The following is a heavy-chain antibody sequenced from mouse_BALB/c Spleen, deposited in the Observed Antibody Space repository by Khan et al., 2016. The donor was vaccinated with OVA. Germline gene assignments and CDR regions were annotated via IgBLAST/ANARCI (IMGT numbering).Heavy chain of an antibody. CDR2: ISGDSNTI. CDR3: ATSYYCGYYFDY. J-gene: IGHJ2*01. Sequence: EVELVESGGGLVQPGGSRKLSCAASGFTFSSYGMHWVRQAPDKGLEWVAYISGDSNTIYYADTVKGRFTISRDNPKNTLFLQMNSLMSEDTAMYYCATSYYCGYYFDYWGPGTTLTVSS. CDR1: GFTFSSYG. V-gene: IGHV5-17*02. D-gene: IGHD1-1*01.